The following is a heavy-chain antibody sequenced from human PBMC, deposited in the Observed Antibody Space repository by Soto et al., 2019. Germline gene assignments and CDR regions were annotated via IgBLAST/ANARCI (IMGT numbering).Heavy chain of an antibody. Sequence: QVQLVESGGGVVQPGTSLRLSCAASGFTLSNYVMHWIRQAPGKGLAWVAVISYDGSNRYYADSLEGRFTISRDNSKNTLYLQMNSLRAEDTAIYFCAKGGSANNLFDRWGQGTLVTVSS. CDR2: ISYDGSNR. V-gene: IGHV3-30*18. CDR1: GFTLSNYV. J-gene: IGHJ5*02. CDR3: AKGGSANNLFDR. D-gene: IGHD1-26*01.